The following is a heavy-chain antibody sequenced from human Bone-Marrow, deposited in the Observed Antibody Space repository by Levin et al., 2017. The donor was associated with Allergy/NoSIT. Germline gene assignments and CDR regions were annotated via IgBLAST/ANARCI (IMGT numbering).Heavy chain of an antibody. J-gene: IGHJ6*03. V-gene: IGHV4-61*02. CDR2: IYNSGTT. D-gene: IGHD3-3*02. CDR3: ARDTSVRGPIFRNYYTDV. Sequence: SQTLSLTCTVSGDSIASGNYFWSWIRQPAGKGLEWIGRIYNSGTTNYNPTLESRVTMSVDMSKNQFSLNLTSVTAADTALYYCARDTSVRGPIFRNYYTDVWGKGTAVTVSS. CDR1: GDSIASGNYF.